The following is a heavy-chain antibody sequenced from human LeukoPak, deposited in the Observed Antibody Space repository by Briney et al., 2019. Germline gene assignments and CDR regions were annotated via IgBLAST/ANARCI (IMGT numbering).Heavy chain of an antibody. CDR1: GFTFSNYW. J-gene: IGHJ4*02. Sequence: GGSLRLSCAASGFTFSNYWMHWVRQAPGKGLVWVSRINSDGTTTEYADSVKGRFTISRDNAKNTLYLQMNSLRAEDTAVYYCARDGDRIAVAGFDYWGQGTLATVSS. D-gene: IGHD6-19*01. CDR3: ARDGDRIAVAGFDY. CDR2: INSDGTTT. V-gene: IGHV3-74*03.